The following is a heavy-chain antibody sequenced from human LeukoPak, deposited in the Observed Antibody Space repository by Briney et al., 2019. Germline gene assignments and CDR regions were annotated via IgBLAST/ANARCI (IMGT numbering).Heavy chain of an antibody. V-gene: IGHV4-34*01. D-gene: IGHD3-3*01. CDR1: GGSFCGYY. CDR3: ASATWSWFDP. J-gene: IGHJ5*02. CDR2: IHHSGST. Sequence: SETLSLTCAVYGGSFCGYYWSWIRQPAGKGLEWIGEIHHSGSTNYNPSLKSRVTISLDTSNDPFSLTLSSVTAADTVVYYCASATWSWFDPWGQGTLVTVSS.